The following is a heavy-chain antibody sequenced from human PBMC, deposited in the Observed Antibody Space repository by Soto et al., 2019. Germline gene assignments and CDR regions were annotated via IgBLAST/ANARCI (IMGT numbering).Heavy chain of an antibody. Sequence: ESGGGVVQPGRSLRLSCAASVFTFSSYGMHWVRQAPGKGLEWEAVIWYDGSNKYYAVSVKGRFTISRDNSKNTPYVQMNSLRAGDQALYYWSSETVAVYCMDVWGQGTTVTVSS. D-gene: IGHD6-19*01. CDR2: IWYDGSNK. CDR1: VFTFSSYG. J-gene: IGHJ6*02. V-gene: IGHV3-33*01. CDR3: SSETVAVYCMDV.